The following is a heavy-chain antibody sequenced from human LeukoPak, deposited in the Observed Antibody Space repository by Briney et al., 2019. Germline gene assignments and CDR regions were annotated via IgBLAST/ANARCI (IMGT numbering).Heavy chain of an antibody. CDR1: GYTLTELS. V-gene: IGHV1-24*01. Sequence: GASVKVSCKVSGYTLTELSMHWVRQAPGKGLEWMGGFDPEDGETIYAQKFQGRVTMTEDTSTDTAYMELSSLRSEDTAVYYCARDPPPPNCSGGSCYSLSDPGPGPRYYYYGMDVWGQGTTVTVSS. CDR3: ARDPPPPNCSGGSCYSLSDPGPGPRYYYYGMDV. J-gene: IGHJ6*02. D-gene: IGHD2-15*01. CDR2: FDPEDGET.